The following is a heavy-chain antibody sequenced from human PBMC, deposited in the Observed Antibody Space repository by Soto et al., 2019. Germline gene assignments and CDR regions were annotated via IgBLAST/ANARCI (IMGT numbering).Heavy chain of an antibody. CDR2: IYYSGST. V-gene: IGHV4-39*01. Sequence: PSETLSLTCTVSGGSISSSSYYWGWIRQPPGKGLEWIGSIYYSGSTYYNPSLKSRVTISVDTSKNQFSLKLSSVTAADTAEYFCARLAPREHDFWSGYYFHYYYMDVWGKGTTVTVSS. J-gene: IGHJ6*03. CDR3: ARLAPREHDFWSGYYFHYYYMDV. D-gene: IGHD3-3*01. CDR1: GGSISSSSYY.